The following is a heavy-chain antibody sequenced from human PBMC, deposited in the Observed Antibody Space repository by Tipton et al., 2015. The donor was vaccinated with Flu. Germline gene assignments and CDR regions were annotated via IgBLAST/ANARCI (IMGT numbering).Heavy chain of an antibody. V-gene: IGHV4-38-2*02. CDR3: ARRDYRNYVSEPKNWFDP. CDR2: VLQTGST. Sequence: TLSLTCTVSGDSISSRYFWGWIRQPPGKGLEWIGNVLQTGSTYYNPSLRSRVTIAVDRPKNQFSLRLVSMTAADTAVYYCARRDYRNYVSEPKNWFDPWGQGILVAVSA. D-gene: IGHD4-11*01. J-gene: IGHJ5*02. CDR1: GDSISSRYF.